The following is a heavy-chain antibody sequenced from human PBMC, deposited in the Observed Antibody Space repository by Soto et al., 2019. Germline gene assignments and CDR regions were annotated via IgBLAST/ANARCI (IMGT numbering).Heavy chain of an antibody. CDR3: GKDTLDCSGGDCPLYYYYGMDV. CDR2: ISNDGTNK. J-gene: IGHJ6*02. V-gene: IGHV3-30*18. CDR1: GFTFSSYA. Sequence: PGGSLRLSCAASGFTFSSYAMSWVRQAPGKGLEWLAVISNDGTNKYLADSVKGRLTLSRDNSRNTLSLEINNLRPEDTAVYYCGKDTLDCSGGDCPLYYYYGMDVWGQGTTVTVSS. D-gene: IGHD2-15*01.